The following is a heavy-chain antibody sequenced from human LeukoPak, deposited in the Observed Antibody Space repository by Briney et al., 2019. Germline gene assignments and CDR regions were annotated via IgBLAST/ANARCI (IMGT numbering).Heavy chain of an antibody. CDR3: ARDVDGDGYSFFEY. CDR1: GFTVSSNF. V-gene: IGHV3-53*01. J-gene: IGHJ4*02. Sequence: GGSLRLSCAASGFTVSSNFMNWVRQAPGKGLEWVSLITGGGDAYSADSVKGRFTISRDNSRNTVYLQMNSLRAEDTAVCYCARDVDGDGYSFFEYWGQGTLVTVSS. CDR2: ITGGGDA. D-gene: IGHD5-24*01.